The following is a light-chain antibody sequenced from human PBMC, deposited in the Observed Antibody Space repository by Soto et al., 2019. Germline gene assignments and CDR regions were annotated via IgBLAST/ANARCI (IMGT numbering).Light chain of an antibody. V-gene: IGKV4-1*01. CDR3: QQYYSTRT. J-gene: IGKJ2*01. CDR1: QSVLSSSNNKNY. Sequence: DIVMTQSPDSLAVSLGERVTINCKSSQSVLSSSNNKNYLAWCQQKPGQPPKLLIHWASTRESGVPDRFSGSGSGTDFTLTISSLQAEDVAVYYCQQYYSTRTFGQGTKLEIK. CDR2: WAS.